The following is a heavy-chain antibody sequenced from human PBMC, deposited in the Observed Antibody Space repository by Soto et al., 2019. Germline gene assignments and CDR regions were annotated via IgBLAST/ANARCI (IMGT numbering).Heavy chain of an antibody. Sequence: SETLSLTCAVYGGSFSGYYLSWIRQPPGKGLEWIGEINHSGSTNYNPSLKSRVTISVDTSKNQFSLKLSSVTAADTAVYYCASGIAAAGCFDYWGQGTLVTVSS. CDR1: GGSFSGYY. V-gene: IGHV4-34*01. CDR3: ASGIAAAGCFDY. D-gene: IGHD6-13*01. CDR2: INHSGST. J-gene: IGHJ4*02.